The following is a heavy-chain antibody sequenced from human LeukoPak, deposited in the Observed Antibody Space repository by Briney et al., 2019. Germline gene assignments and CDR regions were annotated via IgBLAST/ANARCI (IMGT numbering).Heavy chain of an antibody. V-gene: IGHV3-23*01. CDR1: GFTFSTYV. Sequence: GGSLRLSCAASGFTFSTYVMSWVRQAPGKGLEWVSAISGSSDSTYYADSVKGRLTISRDNAKNTLWLQVNSLRVEDMAVYYCAKGSSSARPYYFDYWAREPWSPSPQ. CDR2: ISGSSDST. J-gene: IGHJ4*02. D-gene: IGHD6-19*01. CDR3: AKGSSSARPYYFDY.